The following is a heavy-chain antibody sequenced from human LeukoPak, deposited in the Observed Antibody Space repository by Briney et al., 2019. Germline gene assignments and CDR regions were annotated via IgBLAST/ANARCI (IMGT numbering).Heavy chain of an antibody. D-gene: IGHD6-19*01. CDR1: GFTFSSYA. CDR3: ARAPGKAVAGSLDY. CDR2: IYSGGST. Sequence: GGSLRLSCATSGFTFSSYAMTWVRQAPGKGLEWVSVIYSGGSTYYADSVKGRFTISRDNSKNTLYLQMNSLRAEDTAVYYCARAPGKAVAGSLDYWGQGTLVTVSS. J-gene: IGHJ4*02. V-gene: IGHV3-66*01.